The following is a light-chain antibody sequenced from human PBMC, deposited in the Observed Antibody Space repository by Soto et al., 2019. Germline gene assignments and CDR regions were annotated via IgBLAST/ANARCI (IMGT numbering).Light chain of an antibody. Sequence: QSALTQPACVSGSPGQSITISCTGTSSDVGGYNYVSWYQQHPGKAPKLMIYEVSNRPSGVSNRFSGSKSGNTASLTISGLQAEDEADYSCSSYTSTSTLLVFGGGTKLTVL. CDR3: SSYTSTSTLLV. CDR1: SSDVGGYNY. CDR2: EVS. V-gene: IGLV2-14*01. J-gene: IGLJ2*01.